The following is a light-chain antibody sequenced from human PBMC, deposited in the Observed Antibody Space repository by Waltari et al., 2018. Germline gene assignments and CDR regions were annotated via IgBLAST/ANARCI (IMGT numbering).Light chain of an antibody. CDR1: QSLLHSNGYYY. J-gene: IGKJ1*01. CDR3: MQALQTWT. CDR2: LGS. V-gene: IGKV2-28*01. Sequence: DLVMTQSPLSLPVTPGEPASISCRSSQSLLHSNGYYYLDWYLQKPGQSPQLLIYLGSNRASGVPDRFTGSASGTDFTLKISRVEAEDVGVYYCMQALQTWTFGQGTKVEIK.